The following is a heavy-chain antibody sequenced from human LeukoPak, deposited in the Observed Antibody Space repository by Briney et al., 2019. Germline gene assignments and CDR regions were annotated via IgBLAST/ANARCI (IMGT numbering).Heavy chain of an antibody. Sequence: GGSLRLSCAASGFTFSSYGMHWVRQAPGKGLERVAVIWYDGSNKYYADSVKGRFTISRDNSKNTLYLQMNSLRAEDTAVYYCARDRGGPFDYWGQGTLVTVSS. CDR1: GFTFSSYG. D-gene: IGHD3-10*01. CDR3: ARDRGGPFDY. J-gene: IGHJ4*02. CDR2: IWYDGSNK. V-gene: IGHV3-33*01.